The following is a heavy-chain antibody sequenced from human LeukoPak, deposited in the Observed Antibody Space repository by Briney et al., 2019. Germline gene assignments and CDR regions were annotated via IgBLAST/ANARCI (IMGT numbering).Heavy chain of an antibody. V-gene: IGHV3-48*01. CDR2: IGIDSGNT. Sequence: GGSLRLSCAASGFTFSDYSMNWVRQAPGKGLEWISYIGIDSGNTNYADSVKGRFTISGDKAKNSLYLQMNSLRVEDTAVYYCARGRGWLQFFWPAGVGGVGFDYWGQGTLVTVSS. CDR1: GFTFSDYS. J-gene: IGHJ4*02. CDR3: ARGRGWLQFFWPAGVGGVGFDY. D-gene: IGHD5-24*01.